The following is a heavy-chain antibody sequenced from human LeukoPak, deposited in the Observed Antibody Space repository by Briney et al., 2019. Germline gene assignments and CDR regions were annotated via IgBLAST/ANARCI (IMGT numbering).Heavy chain of an antibody. J-gene: IGHJ4*02. D-gene: IGHD2-15*01. CDR2: IKQDGSEK. CDR1: GFTFSSYW. Sequence: GGSLRLSCAASGFTFSSYWMYWVRQAPGKGLEWVANIKQDGSEKYYVDSVKGRFTISRDNAKNSLYLQMNSLRAEDTAEYYCARDPSCSGGSCRDGYFDYWGQGTLVAVSS. V-gene: IGHV3-7*01. CDR3: ARDPSCSGGSCRDGYFDY.